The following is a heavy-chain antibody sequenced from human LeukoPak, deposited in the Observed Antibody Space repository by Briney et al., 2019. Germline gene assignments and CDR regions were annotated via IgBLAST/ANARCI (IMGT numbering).Heavy chain of an antibody. CDR2: IKPSGGGT. CDR1: GYTFSNYY. Sequence: SVKVSCKASGYTFSNYYVHWVRQAPGQGLEWMGIIKPSGGGTSYALKFQGRVTLTRDTSTSTAYMGLSSLRSEDTAVYYCARDHFDSSGYHYLLGYFEHWGQGTLVTVSS. D-gene: IGHD3-22*01. CDR3: ARDHFDSSGYHYLLGYFEH. V-gene: IGHV1-46*01. J-gene: IGHJ1*01.